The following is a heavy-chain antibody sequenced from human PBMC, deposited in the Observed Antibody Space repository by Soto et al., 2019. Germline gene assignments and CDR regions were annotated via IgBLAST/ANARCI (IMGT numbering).Heavy chain of an antibody. Sequence: QVQLQESGPGLVKPSQTLSLTCTVSGGSISSGGYYWSWIRQHPGKGLEWIGYIYYSGSTYYNPSLKTRVTXSXXXSXXQFSLKLSSVTAADTAVYYCATYGSGTYTPTTFDYWGQGTLVTVSS. CDR1: GGSISSGGYY. CDR3: ATYGSGTYTPTTFDY. CDR2: IYYSGST. J-gene: IGHJ4*02. V-gene: IGHV4-31*03. D-gene: IGHD3-10*01.